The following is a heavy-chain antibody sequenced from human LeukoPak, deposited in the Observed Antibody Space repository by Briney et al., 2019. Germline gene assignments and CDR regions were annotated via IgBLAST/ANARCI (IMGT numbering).Heavy chain of an antibody. CDR3: ATPWYGDYVLGPDY. CDR1: GFTFSSYW. V-gene: IGHV3-7*01. D-gene: IGHD4-17*01. CDR2: IKQDGSEK. J-gene: IGHJ4*02. Sequence: GGSLRLSCAASGFTFSSYWMSWVRQAPGKGLEWVANIKQDGSEKYYVDSVKGRFTISRDNAKNSLYLQMNSLRAEDTAVYYCATPWYGDYVLGPDYWGQGTLVTVSS.